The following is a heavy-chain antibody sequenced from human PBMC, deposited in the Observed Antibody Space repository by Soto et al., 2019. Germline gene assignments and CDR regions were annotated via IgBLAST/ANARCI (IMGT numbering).Heavy chain of an antibody. Sequence: ASVKFSCRASGYTFTSYAMHWVRQAPGQRLEWMGWINAGNGNTKYSQKFQGRVTITRDTSASTAYMELSSLRSEDTAVYYCARIGRDNYGYWVGYYVMDVWGQGTTVTVSS. CDR1: GYTFTSYA. CDR3: ARIGRDNYGYWVGYYVMDV. D-gene: IGHD5-18*01. J-gene: IGHJ6*02. CDR2: INAGNGNT. V-gene: IGHV1-3*01.